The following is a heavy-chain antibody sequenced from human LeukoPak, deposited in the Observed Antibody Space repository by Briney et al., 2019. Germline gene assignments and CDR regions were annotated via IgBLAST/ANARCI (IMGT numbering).Heavy chain of an antibody. CDR3: AKDALYYYGSGSYRGYFDY. V-gene: IGHV3-23*01. D-gene: IGHD3-10*01. J-gene: IGHJ4*02. Sequence: GGSLRRSCSGSAFTFSSYAMSWVRQAPGKGLEWVSAISGSGGSTYYADSVKGRFTIARDNSKNTLYLQMNSLRAEDTAVYYCAKDALYYYGSGSYRGYFDYWGQGTLVTVSS. CDR2: ISGSGGST. CDR1: AFTFSSYA.